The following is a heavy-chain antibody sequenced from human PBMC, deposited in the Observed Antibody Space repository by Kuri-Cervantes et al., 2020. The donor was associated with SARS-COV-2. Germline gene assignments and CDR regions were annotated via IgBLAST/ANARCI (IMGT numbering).Heavy chain of an antibody. J-gene: IGHJ2*01. Sequence: ASVTDSCKASGYTFTSYYMHWVRQAPGQGLEWMGTINPSGGSTSYAQKFQGRVTMTRDTSTSTVYMELSSLRSDDTAVYYCARDGGWLNWYFDLWGRGTLVTVSS. V-gene: IGHV1-46*01. CDR2: INPSGGST. D-gene: IGHD6-19*01. CDR3: ARDGGWLNWYFDL. CDR1: GYTFTSYY.